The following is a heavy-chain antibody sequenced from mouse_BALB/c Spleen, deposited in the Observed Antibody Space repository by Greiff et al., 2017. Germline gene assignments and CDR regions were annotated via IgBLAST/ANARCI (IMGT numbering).Heavy chain of an antibody. CDR3: ARFDYVAY. V-gene: IGHV1-87*01. CDR2: IYPGDGDT. CDR1: GYTFTSYW. D-gene: IGHD2-4*01. Sequence: QVQLQQSGAELARPGASVKLSCKASGYTFTSYWMQWVKQRPGQGLEWIGAIYPGDGDTRYTQKFKGKATLTADKSSSTAYMQLSSLASEDSAVYYCARFDYVAYWGQGTLVTVSA. J-gene: IGHJ3*01.